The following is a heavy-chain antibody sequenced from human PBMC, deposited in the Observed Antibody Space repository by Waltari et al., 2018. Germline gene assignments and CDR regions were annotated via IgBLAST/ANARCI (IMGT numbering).Heavy chain of an antibody. CDR1: GYTFSSYA. V-gene: IGHV1-18*01. CDR2: DSGYNGNT. J-gene: IGHJ5*02. D-gene: IGHD2-15*01. CDR3: ARDCSGGSWHYLGGFDP. Sequence: QVQLVQSGAEVKKPGASGKVSCKASGYTFSSYAISWVRQAPGQGLEWMGWDSGYNGNTIYATKPLGRGTMTTDASTSGAYMRLTSLSTDGAAMYYGARDCSGGSWHYLGGFDPWGQGTLVTVSS.